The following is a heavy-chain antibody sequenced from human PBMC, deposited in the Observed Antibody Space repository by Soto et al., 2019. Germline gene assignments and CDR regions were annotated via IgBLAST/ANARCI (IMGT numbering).Heavy chain of an antibody. Sequence: QVQLVQSAAEVKKPGASVKVSCKVSGYSLTDVAIHWVRQIPEKGLEWMGGFDPEDGATIYAQKFQGRVTMTEDTSTDTAYLELSSLRSEDTAIYYSAGELIEVTMTDYWGQGTLVTVSS. V-gene: IGHV1-24*01. CDR1: GYSLTDVA. CDR3: AGELIEVTMTDY. CDR2: FDPEDGAT. J-gene: IGHJ4*02. D-gene: IGHD1-1*01.